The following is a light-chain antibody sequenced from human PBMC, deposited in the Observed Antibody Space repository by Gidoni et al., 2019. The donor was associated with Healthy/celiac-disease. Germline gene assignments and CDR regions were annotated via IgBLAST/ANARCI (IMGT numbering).Light chain of an antibody. CDR1: SSNIGAGYD. V-gene: IGLV1-40*01. CDR2: GNI. Sequence: QSVLTQPPSVSGAPGQGVTISCTGSSSNIGAGYDVHWYQQLPGTAPKLLIYGNINRPSGVPDRFSGSKSGTSASLAITGLQAEDEADYYCQSYDSSLSQVFGGGTKLTVL. J-gene: IGLJ2*01. CDR3: QSYDSSLSQV.